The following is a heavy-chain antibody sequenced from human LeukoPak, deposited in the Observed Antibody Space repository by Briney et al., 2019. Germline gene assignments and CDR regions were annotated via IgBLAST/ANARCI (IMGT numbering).Heavy chain of an antibody. J-gene: IGHJ5*02. CDR2: IYYTGTT. CDR3: ARQANRIAVARYNWFDP. D-gene: IGHD6-19*01. CDR1: GGSISSTSYY. Sequence: PSETLSLTCNVSGGSISSTSYYWGWIRQPPGKGLEWLGNIYYTGTTYYNPSLKSRVTISVDTSKNQFSLKLSSVTAADTAVYYCARQANRIAVARYNWFDPWGQGTLVTVSS. V-gene: IGHV4-39*01.